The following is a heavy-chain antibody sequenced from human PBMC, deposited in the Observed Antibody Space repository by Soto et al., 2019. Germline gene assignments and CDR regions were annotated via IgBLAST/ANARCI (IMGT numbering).Heavy chain of an antibody. CDR2: IYYTGST. J-gene: IGHJ5*02. D-gene: IGHD2-15*01. V-gene: IGHV4-30-4*01. CDR3: ARGSGSGGHWFDP. Sequence: QVQLQESGPGLVKPSQTLSLTCTVSGGSIRSGDYYWSWIRQPPGKGLEWIGFIYYTGSTYYNPSLKSRVTISGDTSTNQFFLKLSSVTAADTAVYYCARGSGSGGHWFDPWGQGTLVTVSS. CDR1: GGSIRSGDYY.